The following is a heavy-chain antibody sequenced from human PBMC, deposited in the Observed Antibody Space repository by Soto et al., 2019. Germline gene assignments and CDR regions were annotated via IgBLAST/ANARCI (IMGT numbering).Heavy chain of an antibody. J-gene: IGHJ5*02. CDR1: GYTFTSYG. CDR3: ARAGDTAMVEWDWFDP. D-gene: IGHD5-18*01. CDR2: ISAYNGNT. V-gene: IGHV1-18*04. Sequence: GASVKVSCKASGYTFTSYGISWVRQAPGQGLEWMGWISAYNGNTNYAQKLQGRVTMTTDTSTSTAYMELRSLRSDDTAVYYCARAGDTAMVEWDWFDPWGQGTLVTVSS.